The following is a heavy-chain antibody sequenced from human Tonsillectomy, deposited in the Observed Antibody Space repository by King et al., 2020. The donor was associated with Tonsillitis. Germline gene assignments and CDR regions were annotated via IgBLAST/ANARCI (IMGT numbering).Heavy chain of an antibody. V-gene: IGHV3-30*02. CDR2: IRSDGSNE. D-gene: IGHD4-11*01. J-gene: IGHJ4*02. CDR3: AKDWRLQSVLLDY. CDR1: GFTFSNYA. Sequence: VQLVESGGGVVQPGGSLRISCAASGFTFSNYAMHWVRQAPGKGLEWVAIIRSDGSNEYYADSVKGRFTISRDNSKNTLYLQMNSLGTEDTAGYYCAKDWRLQSVLLDYWGQGTLVTVSS.